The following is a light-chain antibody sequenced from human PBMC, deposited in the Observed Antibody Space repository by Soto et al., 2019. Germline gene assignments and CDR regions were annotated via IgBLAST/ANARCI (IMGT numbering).Light chain of an antibody. CDR2: DVS. CDR1: SSDVGGYNY. Sequence: QSVLTQPASVSGSPGQSITISCTGTSSDVGGYNYVSWYQQHPGKAPKLMIYDVSNRPSGVSNRFSGSKSDNTASLTISGLQAEDEADYYCSSYTSSSTLYVVFGGGTKVTVL. CDR3: SSYTSSSTLYVV. J-gene: IGLJ2*01. V-gene: IGLV2-14*01.